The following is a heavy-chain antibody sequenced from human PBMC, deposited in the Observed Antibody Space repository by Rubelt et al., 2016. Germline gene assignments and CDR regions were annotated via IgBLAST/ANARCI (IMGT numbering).Heavy chain of an antibody. J-gene: IGHJ6*02. V-gene: IGHV1-69*01. CDR2: IIPIFGTA. CDR1: GYTFTGYY. D-gene: IGHD3-3*01. Sequence: QVQLVQSGAEVKKPGASVKVSCKASGYTFTGYYMHWVRQAPGQGLEWMGGIIPIFGTANYAQKFQGRVTITADESTSTAYMGLSSLRSEDTAVYYCARGRVRDYYYYGMDVWGQGTTVTVSS. CDR3: ARGRVRDYYYYGMDV.